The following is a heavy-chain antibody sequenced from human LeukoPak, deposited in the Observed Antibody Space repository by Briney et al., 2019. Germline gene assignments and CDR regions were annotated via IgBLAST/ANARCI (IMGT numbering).Heavy chain of an antibody. CDR2: ISSSSSTI. V-gene: IGHV3-48*02. J-gene: IGHJ4*02. CDR3: AAGVDIVATTTFDY. Sequence: QPGGSLRLSCAASGFTFSSYSMNWVRQAPGKGLEWVSYISSSSSTIYYADSVKGRFTISRDNAKNSLYLQMNSLRDEDTAVYYCAAGVDIVATTTFDYWGQGTLVTVSS. D-gene: IGHD5-12*01. CDR1: GFTFSSYS.